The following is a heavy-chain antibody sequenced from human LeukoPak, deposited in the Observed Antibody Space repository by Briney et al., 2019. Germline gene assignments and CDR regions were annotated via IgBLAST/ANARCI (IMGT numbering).Heavy chain of an antibody. CDR1: GFTFSSYG. V-gene: IGHV3-30*18. D-gene: IGHD4-11*01. CDR2: ISYVGSNK. CDR3: AKDRGDYSNYESYYYYGMDV. Sequence: GGSLRLSCAASGFTFSSYGMHWVRQARGKGMEWVAVISYVGSNKYYADSVKGRFTISRDNSKNTLYLQMNSLRAEDTAVYYCAKDRGDYSNYESYYYYGMDVWGQGTTVTVSS. J-gene: IGHJ6*02.